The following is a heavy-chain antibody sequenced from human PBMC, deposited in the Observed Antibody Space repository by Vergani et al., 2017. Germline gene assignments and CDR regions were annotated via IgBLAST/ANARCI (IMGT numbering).Heavy chain of an antibody. CDR2: INPSGVST. D-gene: IGHD1-26*01. V-gene: IGHV1-46*03. CDR3: ARDRERAVMDV. CDR1: AYTFTSYY. Sequence: QVQLVQSGAEVKKPGASVKVSCKASAYTFTSYYMHWVRQAPGQGLEWMGIINPSGVSTSYAQKFQGRVTMTRDTSTSTVYKEMSSLRSEDTAVYYCARDRERAVMDVWGQGTTVTVSS. J-gene: IGHJ6*02.